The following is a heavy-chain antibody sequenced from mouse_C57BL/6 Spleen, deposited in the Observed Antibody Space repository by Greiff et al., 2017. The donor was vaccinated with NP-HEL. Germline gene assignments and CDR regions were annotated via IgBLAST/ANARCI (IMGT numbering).Heavy chain of an antibody. CDR2: ISDGGSYT. Sequence: DVMLVESGGDLVKPGGSLKLSCAASGFTFSSYAMSWVRQTPEKRLAWVATISDGGSYTYYPDNVKGRFTISRDNAKNNLYLQMSHLKSEDTAMYYCARDPYYYGSSYYFDYWGQGTTLTVSS. V-gene: IGHV5-4*01. D-gene: IGHD1-1*01. CDR3: ARDPYYYGSSYYFDY. J-gene: IGHJ2*01. CDR1: GFTFSSYA.